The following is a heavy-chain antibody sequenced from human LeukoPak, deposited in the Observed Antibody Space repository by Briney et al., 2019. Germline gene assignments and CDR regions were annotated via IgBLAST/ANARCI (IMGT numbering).Heavy chain of an antibody. CDR3: ARVNATSTYYDFWSGYYWFDP. CDR1: GFTLSSYS. Sequence: GGSLRLSCAASGFTLSSYSMNWVRQAPGKGLEWVSSISSSSSYIYYADSVKGRFTISRDNAKNSLYLQMNSLRAEDTAVYYCARVNATSTYYDFWSGYYWFDPWGQGTLVTVSS. J-gene: IGHJ5*02. D-gene: IGHD3-3*01. CDR2: ISSSSSYI. V-gene: IGHV3-21*01.